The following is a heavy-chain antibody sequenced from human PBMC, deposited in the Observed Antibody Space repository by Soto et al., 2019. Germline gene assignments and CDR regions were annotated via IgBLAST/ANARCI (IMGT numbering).Heavy chain of an antibody. Sequence: SETLSLTCTVSGGSISSYYWSWIRQPPRKGLEWIGSIYYSGSTNYSPSLKSRVTISVDTSKNQFSLKLSSVTAADTAVYYCARTYGDYVFDYWGQGTLVTVSS. CDR3: ARTYGDYVFDY. J-gene: IGHJ4*02. D-gene: IGHD4-17*01. V-gene: IGHV4-59*01. CDR2: IYYSGST. CDR1: GGSISSYY.